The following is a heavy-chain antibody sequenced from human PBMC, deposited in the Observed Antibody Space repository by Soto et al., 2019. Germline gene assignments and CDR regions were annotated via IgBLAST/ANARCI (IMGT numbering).Heavy chain of an antibody. J-gene: IGHJ4*01. CDR2: IIPIFANP. D-gene: IGHD6-19*01. Sequence: SVKVSCQAPGGSFTTYAISWVPQATGQGLEWMGGIIPIFANPDYGQKFLGRVTITADKSTSTAYMELSSLRSEDTAVYYCARDPLGSSGSFDYWG. V-gene: IGHV1-69*06. CDR3: ARDPLGSSGSFDY. CDR1: GGSFTTYA.